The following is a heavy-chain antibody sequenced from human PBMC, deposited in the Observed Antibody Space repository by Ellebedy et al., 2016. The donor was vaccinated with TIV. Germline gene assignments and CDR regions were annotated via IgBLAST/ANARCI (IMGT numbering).Heavy chain of an antibody. D-gene: IGHD6-19*01. CDR1: GGSISSYF. CDR3: VRGRGIAVAGTYEDTWFDP. J-gene: IGHJ5*02. V-gene: IGHV4-59*01. Sequence: MPSETLSLTCTVSGGSISSYFWTWIRQPPGKGLEWIGDIYYSGNTYYNPSLKSRASTSVDTSNNHFSLRLNSVTAADTAVDYCVRGRGIAVAGTYEDTWFDPWGQGTLVTVSS. CDR2: IYYSGNT.